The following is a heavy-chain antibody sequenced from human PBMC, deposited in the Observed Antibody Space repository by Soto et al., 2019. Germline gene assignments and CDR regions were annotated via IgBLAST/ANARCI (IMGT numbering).Heavy chain of an antibody. Sequence: EVQLVESGGGLVQPGGSLRLSCAASGFTFSTYWMHWVRQVPGKGLVWVSRVNPDGTTTNYAASVKGRFTISRDNAKNTLHLQMNSLRVDDTAEYFCARDLAGVDDSWGQGTLVTVSS. CDR3: ARDLAGVDDS. CDR1: GFTFSTYW. V-gene: IGHV3-74*01. CDR2: VNPDGTTT. D-gene: IGHD7-27*01. J-gene: IGHJ4*02.